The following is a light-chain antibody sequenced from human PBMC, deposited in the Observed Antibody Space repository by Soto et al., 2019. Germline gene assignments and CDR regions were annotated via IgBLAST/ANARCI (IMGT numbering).Light chain of an antibody. CDR1: QSVSTSY. J-gene: IGKJ1*01. Sequence: IVFTQSPGTLSLSPGRRASLSCRASQSVSTSYLAWYQQKPGQAPRLLIYGASSRATGIPERFSGSVSGTDFTLTISRLEPEDSAVYYCQQYGGAFGHGTKVDIK. V-gene: IGKV3-20*01. CDR2: GAS. CDR3: QQYGGA.